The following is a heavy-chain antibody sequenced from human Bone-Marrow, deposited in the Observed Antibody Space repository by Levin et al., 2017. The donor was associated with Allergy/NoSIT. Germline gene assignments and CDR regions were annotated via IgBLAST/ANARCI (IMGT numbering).Heavy chain of an antibody. V-gene: IGHV3-33*01. CDR2: IWHDGSIK. J-gene: IGHJ4*02. Sequence: GESLKISCVVSGFPFRSYGMHWVRHGPGRGLEWVSIIWHDGSIKNYADSVKGRFTVSRDNAKNTMYLEMNSLRVEDTAIYYCARESEWCGGAACYFEFWGQGTLVTVAS. D-gene: IGHD3-3*01. CDR3: ARESEWCGGAACYFEF. CDR1: GFPFRSYG.